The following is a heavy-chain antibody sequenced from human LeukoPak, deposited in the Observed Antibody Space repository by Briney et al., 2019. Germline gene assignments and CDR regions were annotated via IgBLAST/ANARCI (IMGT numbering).Heavy chain of an antibody. CDR1: GYTFTGYY. CDR3: ARDVAVAGSCYFDY. CDR2: INPNSGGT. Sequence: GASVKVSCKASGYTFTGYYMHWVRQAPGQGLEWMGWINPNSGGTNYAQKFQGRVTMTRDTSISTVYMELSSLRSEDTAVYYCARDVAVAGSCYFDYWGQGTLVTVSS. V-gene: IGHV1-2*02. D-gene: IGHD6-19*01. J-gene: IGHJ4*02.